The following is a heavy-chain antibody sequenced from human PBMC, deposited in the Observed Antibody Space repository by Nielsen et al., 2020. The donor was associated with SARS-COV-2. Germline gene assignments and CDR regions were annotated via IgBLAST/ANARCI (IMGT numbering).Heavy chain of an antibody. Sequence: ASVKVSCKASGYTFTGYYMHWVRQAPGQGLEWMGSINPNSGGTNYAQKFQGRVTMTRDTSISTAYMELSTLRSDDTAVYYCARDIQEGFSYGPSSDNWGQGTLVTVSS. V-gene: IGHV1-2*02. CDR2: INPNSGGT. CDR3: ARDIQEGFSYGPSSDN. CDR1: GYTFTGYY. J-gene: IGHJ4*02. D-gene: IGHD5-18*01.